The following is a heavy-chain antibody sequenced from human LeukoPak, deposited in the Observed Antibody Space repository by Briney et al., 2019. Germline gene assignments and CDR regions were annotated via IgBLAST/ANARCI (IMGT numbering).Heavy chain of an antibody. CDR2: IHSSSRYI. V-gene: IGHV3-21*01. Sequence: KPGASLRLSCAASGFTFSSYNMDWVRQAPGKGLEWVSFIHSSSRYIYQADSVKGRFTISRDNAKSSVFLQMNSLRAEDTAVYYCARVGGHCTSTSCPPPDYWGQGTLVTVSS. CDR1: GFTFSSYN. J-gene: IGHJ4*02. D-gene: IGHD2-2*01. CDR3: ARVGGHCTSTSCPPPDY.